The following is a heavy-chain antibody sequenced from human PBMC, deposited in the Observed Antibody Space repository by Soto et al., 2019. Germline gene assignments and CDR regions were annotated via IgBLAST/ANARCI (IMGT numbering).Heavy chain of an antibody. CDR2: IDWDDDK. J-gene: IGHJ4*02. D-gene: IGHD2-15*01. CDR1: GFSLSTSGMC. V-gene: IGHV2-70*01. CDR3: AQTDGYCSGGSCYDAFDY. Sequence: SGPTLVNPTQTLTLTCTFSGFSLSTSGMCVSWIRQPPGKALEWLALIDWDDDKYYSTSLKTRLTISKDTSKNQVVLTMTNMDPVDTATYYCAQTDGYCSGGSCYDAFDYWGQGTLVTVSS.